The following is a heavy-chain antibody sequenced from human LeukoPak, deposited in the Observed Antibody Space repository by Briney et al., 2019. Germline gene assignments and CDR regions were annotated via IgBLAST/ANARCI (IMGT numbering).Heavy chain of an antibody. Sequence: GGSLRLSCAASGFTFSSYGMHWVRQAPGKGLEWVAFIRYDGSNKYYADSVKGRFTISRDNSKNTLYLQMNSLRAEDTAVYYCAKDASAVPAARGGYYYYYMDVWGKGTTVTVSS. J-gene: IGHJ6*03. CDR3: AKDASAVPAARGGYYYYYMDV. D-gene: IGHD2-2*01. V-gene: IGHV3-30*02. CDR1: GFTFSSYG. CDR2: IRYDGSNK.